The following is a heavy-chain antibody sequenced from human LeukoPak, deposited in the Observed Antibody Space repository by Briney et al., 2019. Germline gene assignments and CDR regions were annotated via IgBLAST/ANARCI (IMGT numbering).Heavy chain of an antibody. V-gene: IGHV4-31*03. D-gene: IGHD3-22*01. CDR2: IHYSGAT. CDR3: ARSHDSSGFPFDY. Sequence: SETLSLTCTVSSASISSGVYYWSWLRQYPGEGLEWIGYIHYSGATYSNPSLESRVTISVDTSKNQFSLNLSSVTAADTAVYYCARSHDSSGFPFDYWGQGTPVTVSS. CDR1: SASISSGVYY. J-gene: IGHJ4*02.